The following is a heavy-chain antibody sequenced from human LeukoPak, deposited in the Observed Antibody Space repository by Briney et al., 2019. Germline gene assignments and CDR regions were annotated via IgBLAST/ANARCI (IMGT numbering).Heavy chain of an antibody. J-gene: IGHJ4*02. V-gene: IGHV3-21*01. Sequence: GSLRLSCAASGFTLSSYSMNWVRQAPGKGLEWVSSISSSSSYIYYADSVKGRFTISRDNAKNSLYLQMNSLRAEDTAVYYCARGGGNYYDSSGYFDYWGQGTLVTVSS. CDR1: GFTLSSYS. CDR3: ARGGGNYYDSSGYFDY. CDR2: ISSSSSYI. D-gene: IGHD3-22*01.